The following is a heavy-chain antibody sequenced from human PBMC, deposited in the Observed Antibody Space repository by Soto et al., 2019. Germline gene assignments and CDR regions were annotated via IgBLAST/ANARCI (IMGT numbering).Heavy chain of an antibody. J-gene: IGHJ4*02. CDR1: GGSISGTTYS. Sequence: QLQLQESGSGLVKPSQTLSLTCAVSGGSISGTTYSWSWIRQPPGKGLEWIGYIYDSGNTYYNPSLKSQFSISVDRSKNQFSLTLSSVTAADTPVYYCARGQGAAAGHSNFDYWGQGALVTVSS. V-gene: IGHV4-30-2*01. CDR3: ARGQGAAAGHSNFDY. CDR2: IYDSGNT. D-gene: IGHD6-13*01.